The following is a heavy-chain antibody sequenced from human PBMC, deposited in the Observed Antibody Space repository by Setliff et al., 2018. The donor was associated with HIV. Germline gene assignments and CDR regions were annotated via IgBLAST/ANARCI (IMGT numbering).Heavy chain of an antibody. Sequence: VQVSCKASGYTFSSYSLHWVRQAPGQGLEWMGVINPHGGSTNYAQKFQGRVTMTRDTSTSTVYMELSSLRSDDTAVYYCARLRPTAFFDYWGQGTLVTVSS. CDR1: GYTFSSYS. J-gene: IGHJ4*02. CDR2: INPHGGST. CDR3: ARLRPTAFFDY. D-gene: IGHD3-3*01. V-gene: IGHV1-46*01.